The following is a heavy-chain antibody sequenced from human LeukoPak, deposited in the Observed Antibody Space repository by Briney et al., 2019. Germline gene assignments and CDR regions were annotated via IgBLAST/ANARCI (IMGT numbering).Heavy chain of an antibody. V-gene: IGHV3-7*05. Sequence: GGSLRLSCTASGYPFRYSWMNWVRQAPGKGLEWVANIQDGSDNYYVDSVKGRFTISRDNAKNSPYLQMNSLRAEDTAVYYCARCFDIWGQGTMVTVSS. CDR2: IQDGSDN. CDR1: GYPFRYSW. CDR3: ARCFDI. J-gene: IGHJ3*02.